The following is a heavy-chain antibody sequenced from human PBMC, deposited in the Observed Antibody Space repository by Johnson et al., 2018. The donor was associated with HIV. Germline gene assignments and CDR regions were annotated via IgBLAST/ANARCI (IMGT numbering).Heavy chain of an antibody. Sequence: QMQLVESGGGVVQPGRSLRLSCAASGFTFSSYGMHWVRQAPGKGLEWVAVISYDGSNKYYADSVKGRFTISRDNSKNTLYLQMNSLRAEDTAVYYCAKRVPSKQLVDAFDMWGLGTLVTVSS. CDR1: GFTFSSYG. CDR3: AKRVPSKQLVDAFDM. D-gene: IGHD6-6*01. J-gene: IGHJ3*02. V-gene: IGHV3-30*18. CDR2: ISYDGSNK.